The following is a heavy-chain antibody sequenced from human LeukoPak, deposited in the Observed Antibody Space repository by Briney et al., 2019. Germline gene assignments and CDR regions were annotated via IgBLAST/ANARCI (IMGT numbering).Heavy chain of an antibody. CDR1: GFPFDVQT. CDR3: ARGGYYGSGSYDAFDI. Sequence: QPGGSLRLSCAASGFPFDVQTMSWLRQAPGKGLDWAASMKEDGSEIYHADSVRGRFTISRDNPRNSVYLQMNSLRVEDTAVYYCARGGYYGSGSYDAFDIWGQGTKVTVSS. CDR2: MKEDGSEI. V-gene: IGHV3-7*01. J-gene: IGHJ3*02. D-gene: IGHD3-10*01.